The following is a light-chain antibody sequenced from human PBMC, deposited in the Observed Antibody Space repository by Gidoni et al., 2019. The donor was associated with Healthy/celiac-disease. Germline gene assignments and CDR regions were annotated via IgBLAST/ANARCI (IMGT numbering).Light chain of an antibody. CDR2: AAS. CDR3: QQLNSYPST. Sequence: DIQLTQSPSFLSASVGDRVTITCRASQGISSYLAWYQQKPGKAPKLLIYAASTLQSGVPSRFSGSGSGTGFTLTISSLQLEDFATYYCQQLNSYPSTFGQGTRLEIK. J-gene: IGKJ5*01. V-gene: IGKV1-9*01. CDR1: QGISSY.